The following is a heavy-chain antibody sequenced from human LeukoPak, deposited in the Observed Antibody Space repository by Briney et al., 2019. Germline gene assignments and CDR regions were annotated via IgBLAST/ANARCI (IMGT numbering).Heavy chain of an antibody. D-gene: IGHD3-3*01. Sequence: PGGSLRLSCAASGFTVSSNYMSWVRQAPGKGLEWVSVIYSGGSTYYADSVKGRFTISRDNSKNTLYLQMNSLRAEDTAVYYCARYRYDFWSGYYTSYFEYWGQGTLVTVSS. J-gene: IGHJ4*02. V-gene: IGHV3-66*02. CDR1: GFTVSSNY. CDR2: IYSGGST. CDR3: ARYRYDFWSGYYTSYFEY.